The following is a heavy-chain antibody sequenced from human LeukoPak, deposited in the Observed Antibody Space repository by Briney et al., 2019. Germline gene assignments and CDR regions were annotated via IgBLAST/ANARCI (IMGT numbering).Heavy chain of an antibody. V-gene: IGHV1-69*01. CDR2: IIPIFGTA. CDR1: GGTFSSYA. CDR3: ASPSGPTGKYFSY. Sequence: ASVKVSCKASGGTFSSYAISWVRQAPGQGLEWMGGIIPIFGTANYAQKFQGRVTITADESTSTAYMELSSLRSKDTAVYYCASPSGPTGKYFSYWGQGTLVTVSS. J-gene: IGHJ4*02. D-gene: IGHD3-10*01.